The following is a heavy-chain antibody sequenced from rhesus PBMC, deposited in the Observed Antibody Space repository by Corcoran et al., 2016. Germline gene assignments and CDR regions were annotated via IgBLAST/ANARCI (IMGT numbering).Heavy chain of an antibody. CDR2: IYGSSTST. D-gene: IGHD2-15*01. V-gene: IGHV4S10*01. CDR3: ARGYCSSTYCSSHGVDWYFDL. J-gene: IGHJ2*01. CDR1: GGSISDSYR. Sequence: QVQLQESGPGVVKPSETLSLTCAVSGGSISDSYRWSWIRQPPGKGLEWIGYIYGSSTSTNSNPSLKTRVTISQDTSKNLFSLKLSSVTAADTAVYYCARGYCSSTYCSSHGVDWYFDLWGPGTPITISS.